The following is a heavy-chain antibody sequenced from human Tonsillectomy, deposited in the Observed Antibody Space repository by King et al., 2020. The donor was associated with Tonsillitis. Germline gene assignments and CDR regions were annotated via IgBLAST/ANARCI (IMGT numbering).Heavy chain of an antibody. Sequence: VQLVESGGGLVKPGGSLRLSCAASGFTFSNAWMSWVRQAPGKGLEWVGRIKSKTDGGTTDYAAPVKGRFTISRDDSKNTLYLQMNSLKTEDTAVYYCTTEGSPVLVGVFAGKYYFDYWGQGTLVTVSS. CDR3: TTEGSPVLVGVFAGKYYFDY. V-gene: IGHV3-15*01. D-gene: IGHD2-8*02. CDR1: GFTFSNAW. CDR2: IKSKTDGGTT. J-gene: IGHJ4*02.